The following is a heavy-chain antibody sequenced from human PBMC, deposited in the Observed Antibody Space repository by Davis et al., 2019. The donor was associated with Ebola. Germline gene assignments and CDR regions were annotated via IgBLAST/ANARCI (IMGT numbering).Heavy chain of an antibody. V-gene: IGHV6-1*01. D-gene: IGHD6-19*01. J-gene: IGHJ6*04. Sequence: PSETLSLTCAISGDSVSTSSASWNWIRQSPSRGLEWLGRTYYKSKWLNDYAVSMKSRIIINLDTSKNHFSLQLSSVTPEDTAVYYCVRGWLRGGFDVWGKGTTVIVSS. CDR1: GDSVSTSSAS. CDR2: TYYKSKWLN. CDR3: VRGWLRGGFDV.